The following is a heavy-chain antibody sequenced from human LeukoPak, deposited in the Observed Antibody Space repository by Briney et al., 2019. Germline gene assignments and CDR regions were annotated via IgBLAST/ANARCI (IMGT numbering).Heavy chain of an antibody. CDR1: GGSISSSSYY. CDR2: IYYSGST. V-gene: IGHV4-39*02. Sequence: SETLSLTCTVSGGSISSSSYYWGWIRQPPGKGLEWIGNIYYSGSTYYNPSLKSRVTISVDTSKNQFSLKLSSVTAADTAVYYCARDGNGGASFDYWGQGTLVTVSS. D-gene: IGHD3-16*01. CDR3: ARDGNGGASFDY. J-gene: IGHJ4*02.